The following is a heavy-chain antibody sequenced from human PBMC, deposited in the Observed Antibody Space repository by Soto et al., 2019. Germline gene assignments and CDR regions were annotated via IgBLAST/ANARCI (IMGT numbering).Heavy chain of an antibody. D-gene: IGHD3-9*01. CDR3: ARGPTFYDFLKGYMDV. V-gene: IGHV3-33*01. Sequence: PGGSLRLSCAVSGFTLSSYAMHWVRQAPAKGLEWVAIVRFDGTYKYYADSVKGRFTISRDNSKNTLYLQMNSLGAEDTAVYYCARGPTFYDFLKGYMDVWGKGTTVTVSS. CDR1: GFTLSSYA. J-gene: IGHJ6*03. CDR2: VRFDGTYK.